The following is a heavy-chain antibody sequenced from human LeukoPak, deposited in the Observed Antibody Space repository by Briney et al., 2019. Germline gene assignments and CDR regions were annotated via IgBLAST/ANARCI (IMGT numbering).Heavy chain of an antibody. D-gene: IGHD3-9*01. CDR1: GGSISSGSYY. CDR3: ARGHSHYDILTGYPFYFDY. CDR2: IYTSGST. Sequence: SETLSLTCTVSGGSISSGSYYWSWIRQPAGKGLEWIGRIYTSGSTNYNPSLKSRVTISVDASKNQFSLKLSSVTAADTAVYYCARGHSHYDILTGYPFYFDYWGQGTLVTVSS. V-gene: IGHV4-61*02. J-gene: IGHJ4*02.